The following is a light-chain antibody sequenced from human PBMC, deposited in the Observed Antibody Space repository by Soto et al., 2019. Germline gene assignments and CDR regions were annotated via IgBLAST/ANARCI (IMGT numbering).Light chain of an antibody. V-gene: IGLV2-23*01. Sequence: QSVLTQPASVSGSPGQSITISCTGTSSDVGSYNLVSWYQQHPGKAPKLMIYAGSKRPSGVSNRFSGSKSGNTASLTISGLQAEDEADYYCCSYAGSLAVFGGGTQLTVL. CDR2: AGS. CDR1: SSDVGSYNL. J-gene: IGLJ7*01. CDR3: CSYAGSLAV.